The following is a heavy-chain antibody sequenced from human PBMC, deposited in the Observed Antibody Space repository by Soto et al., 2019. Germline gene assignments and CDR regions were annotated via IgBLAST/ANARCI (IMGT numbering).Heavy chain of an antibody. D-gene: IGHD2-2*01. J-gene: IGHJ6*02. V-gene: IGHV1-2*02. CDR3: ARERYRVLSDGMDV. CDR1: GFSLTGYY. Sequence: ASVKVSCKVSGFSLTGYYFHWIRAAPGQGLEWLGWINPNTGGTTYAQKFQGRVTLTWDTSINTAYMELSSLRPDDTAMYYCARERYRVLSDGMDVWGQGTSVTVSS. CDR2: INPNTGGT.